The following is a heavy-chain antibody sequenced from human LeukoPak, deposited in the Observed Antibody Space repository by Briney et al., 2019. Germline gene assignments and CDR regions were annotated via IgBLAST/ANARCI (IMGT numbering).Heavy chain of an antibody. CDR1: GGSISSYY. D-gene: IGHD3-22*01. CDR2: IYTSGST. Sequence: SETLSLTCTVSGGSISSYYWSWIRQPAGKRLEWIGRIYTSGSTNYNPSLKSRVTMSVDTSKNQFSLKLSSVTAADTAVYYCARHYYDSSGYYFPPPGNAFDIWGQGTMVTVSS. J-gene: IGHJ3*02. V-gene: IGHV4-4*07. CDR3: ARHYYDSSGYYFPPPGNAFDI.